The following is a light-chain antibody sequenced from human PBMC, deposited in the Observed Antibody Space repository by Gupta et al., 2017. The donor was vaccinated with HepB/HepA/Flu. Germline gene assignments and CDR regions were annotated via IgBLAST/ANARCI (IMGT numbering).Light chain of an antibody. V-gene: IGLV3-25*03. CDR2: RDT. J-gene: IGLJ2*01. Sequence: SSELTQPPSLSVSPGQTARITCSGDELPKQFTSWYQQKPGQAPVLVIYRDTERPSGIPERFSGSHSGTVVTLTISGVQAEDEADYCCQSADSSGTSVVFGGGTKLTVL. CDR3: QSADSSGTSVV. CDR1: ELPKQF.